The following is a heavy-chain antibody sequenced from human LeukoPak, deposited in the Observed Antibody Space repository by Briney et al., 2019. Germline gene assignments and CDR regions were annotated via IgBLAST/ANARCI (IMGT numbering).Heavy chain of an antibody. CDR2: INHSGST. D-gene: IGHD1-26*01. Sequence: SETLSLTCAVYGGSFSGYYWSWIRQPPGKGLEWIGEINHSGSTNYNPSLKSRVTISVDTSKNQFSLKLSSVTAADTAVYYCARGVGTTISFMTWGQGTLVTVSS. V-gene: IGHV4-34*01. CDR3: ARGVGTTISFMT. CDR1: GGSFSGYY. J-gene: IGHJ4*02.